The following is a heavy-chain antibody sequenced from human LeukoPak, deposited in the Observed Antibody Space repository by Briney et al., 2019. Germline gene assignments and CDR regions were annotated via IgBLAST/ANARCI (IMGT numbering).Heavy chain of an antibody. CDR1: GFTFSSYA. V-gene: IGHV3-23*01. CDR3: ATRGVVPAARDY. J-gene: IGHJ4*02. CDR2: ISGSGGST. D-gene: IGHD2-2*01. Sequence: GGSLRLSCAASGFTFSSYAMSWVRQAPGKGLEWVSAISGSGGSTYYADSVKGRFTISRDNAKNSLYLQMNSLRAEDTAVYYCATRGVVPAARDYWGQGTLVTVSS.